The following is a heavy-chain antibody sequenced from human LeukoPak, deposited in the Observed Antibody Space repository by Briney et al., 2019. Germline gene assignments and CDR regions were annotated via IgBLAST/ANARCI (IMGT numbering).Heavy chain of an antibody. CDR3: ARDMVNAGFWYYYGMDV. V-gene: IGHV3-30-3*01. CDR1: GFTFSSYA. CDR2: ISYDGSNK. J-gene: IGHJ6*02. D-gene: IGHD4/OR15-4a*01. Sequence: GGSLRLSCAASGFTFSSYAMHWVRQAPGKGLEWVAVISYDGSNKYYADSVKGRFTISRDNSKNTLYLQMNSLRAEDTAVYYCARDMVNAGFWYYYGMDVWGQGTRVTVSS.